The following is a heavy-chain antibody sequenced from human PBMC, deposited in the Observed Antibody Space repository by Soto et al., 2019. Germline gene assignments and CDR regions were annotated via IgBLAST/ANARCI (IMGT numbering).Heavy chain of an antibody. Sequence: PGGSLRLSCAASGFTFSSYAMHWVRQAPGKGLEWVAVISYDGSNKYYADSVKGRFTISRDNSKNTLYLQMNSLRAEDTAVYYCARGASRRFLEWLSXFDYWGQGTLVTVSS. CDR2: ISYDGSNK. V-gene: IGHV3-30-3*01. J-gene: IGHJ4*02. CDR3: ARGASRRFLEWLSXFDY. CDR1: GFTFSSYA. D-gene: IGHD3-3*01.